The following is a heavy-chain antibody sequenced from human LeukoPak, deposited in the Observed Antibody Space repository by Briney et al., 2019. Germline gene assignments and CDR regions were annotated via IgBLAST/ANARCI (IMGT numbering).Heavy chain of an antibody. V-gene: IGHV4-59*11. CDR3: ARDWVTDYYYGMDV. D-gene: IGHD2-21*02. Sequence: SETLSLTCNVSGGSIKSHYWSWIRQPPGKGLEWIGNIYHSGSTNYNPSLRSRVIISVDTSKNQFSLKLRSVTAADTAVYYCARDWVTDYYYGMDVWSQGTTVTVSS. J-gene: IGHJ6*02. CDR1: GGSIKSHY. CDR2: IYHSGST.